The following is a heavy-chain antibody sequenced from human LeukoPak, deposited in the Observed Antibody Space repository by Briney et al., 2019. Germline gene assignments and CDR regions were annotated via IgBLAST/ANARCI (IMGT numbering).Heavy chain of an antibody. CDR3: AGGLNYYDSSGYLLDY. V-gene: IGHV4-31*03. J-gene: IGHJ4*02. Sequence: PSETLSLTCTVSGGSISSGGYYWSWIRQHPGKGLEWIGYIYYSGSTYYNPSLKSRVTISVDTSKNQFSLKLSSVTAADTAVYYCAGGLNYYDSSGYLLDYWGQGTLVTVSS. D-gene: IGHD3-22*01. CDR1: GGSISSGGYY. CDR2: IYYSGST.